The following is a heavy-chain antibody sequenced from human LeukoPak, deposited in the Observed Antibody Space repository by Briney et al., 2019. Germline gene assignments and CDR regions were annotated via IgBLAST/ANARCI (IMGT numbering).Heavy chain of an antibody. V-gene: IGHV3-30*02. CDR2: IRYDGSNK. CDR3: AKGLLYYYDSSGYYPFGAFDI. Sequence: GGSLRLSCAASGLTFSSYAMTWVRQAPGKGLEWVAFIRYDGSNKYYADSVKGRFTISRDNSKNTLYLQMNSLRAEDTAVYYCAKGLLYYYDSSGYYPFGAFDIWGQGTMVTVSS. J-gene: IGHJ3*02. D-gene: IGHD3-22*01. CDR1: GLTFSSYA.